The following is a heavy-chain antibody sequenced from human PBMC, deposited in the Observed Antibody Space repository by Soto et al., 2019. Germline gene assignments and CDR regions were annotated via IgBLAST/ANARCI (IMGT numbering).Heavy chain of an antibody. Sequence: ASVKVSCKASGYTFTSYYMHRVRQAPGQGLEWMGIINPSGGSTSYAQKFQGRVTMTRDTSTSTVYMELSSLRSEDTAVYYCARGVVVKYCTNGVCSADFDYWGQGTLVTVSS. CDR3: ARGVVVKYCTNGVCSADFDY. CDR1: GYTFTSYY. CDR2: INPSGGST. J-gene: IGHJ4*02. V-gene: IGHV1-46*03. D-gene: IGHD2-8*01.